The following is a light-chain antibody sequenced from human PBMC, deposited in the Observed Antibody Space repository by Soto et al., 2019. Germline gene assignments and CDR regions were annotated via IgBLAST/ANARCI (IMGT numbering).Light chain of an antibody. CDR2: EVT. J-gene: IGLJ1*01. CDR1: SSDVENYKL. Sequence: QSVLNQPASVSGSPGQSVTISCTATSSDVENYKLVSWYQQHPGKAPKLIIYEVTKRPSGVSNRFSSSKSANTASLTISGLQPEDEADYYCCSSVGSYVFGTGTKLTVL. V-gene: IGLV2-23*02. CDR3: CSSVGSYV.